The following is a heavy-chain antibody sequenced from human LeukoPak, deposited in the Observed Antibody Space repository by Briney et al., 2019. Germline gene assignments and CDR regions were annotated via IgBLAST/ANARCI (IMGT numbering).Heavy chain of an antibody. CDR3: ARDWAQHCSSTSCYGPFDY. V-gene: IGHV4-31*03. D-gene: IGHD2-2*01. CDR2: IYYSGST. Sequence: SQTLSLTCTVSGGSISSGGYYWSWIRQHPGKGLEWIVYIYYSGSTYYNPSLKSRVTISVDTSKNQFSLKLSSVTAADTAVYYCARDWAQHCSSTSCYGPFDYWGQGTLVTVSS. CDR1: GGSISSGGYY. J-gene: IGHJ4*02.